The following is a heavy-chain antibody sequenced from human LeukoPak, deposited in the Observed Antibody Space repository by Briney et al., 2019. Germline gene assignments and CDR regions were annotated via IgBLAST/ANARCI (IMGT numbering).Heavy chain of an antibody. V-gene: IGHV3-49*04. CDR1: GFTFGDYA. CDR3: TRRRRYSGSYYFDY. Sequence: QPGGSLRLSCTASGFTFGDYAMSWVRQAPGKGLEWVGFIRSKAYGGTTEYAASVKGRFTISRDDSKSIAYLQMNSLKTEDTAVYYGTRRRRYSGSYYFDYWGQGTLVTVSS. J-gene: IGHJ4*02. CDR2: IRSKAYGGTT. D-gene: IGHD1-26*01.